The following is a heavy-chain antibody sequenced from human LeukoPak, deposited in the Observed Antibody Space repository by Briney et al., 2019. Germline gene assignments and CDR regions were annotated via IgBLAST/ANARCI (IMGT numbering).Heavy chain of an antibody. CDR1: GGTFSSYA. CDR2: IIPIFGTA. J-gene: IGHJ6*02. CDR3: ARDRPDIVVVPAAMDV. V-gene: IGHV1-69*05. Sequence: SVKVSCKASGGTFSSYAISWVRQAPGQGLEWMGGIIPIFGTANYAQKFQGRVTMTRDTSTSTVYMELSSLRSEDTAVYYCARDRPDIVVVPAAMDVWGQGTTVTVSS. D-gene: IGHD2-2*01.